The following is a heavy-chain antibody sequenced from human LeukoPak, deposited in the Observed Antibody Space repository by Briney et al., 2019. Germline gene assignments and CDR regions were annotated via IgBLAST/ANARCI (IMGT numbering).Heavy chain of an antibody. J-gene: IGHJ4*02. V-gene: IGHV5-51*01. Sequence: ESLKTSCKGSGYSFTSYWIGWVRQMPGKGLEWMGIIYPGDSDTRYSPSFQGQVTISADKSISTAYLQWSSLKASDTAMYYCARHGVIHYYDSSGYYPQAVDYWGQGTLVTVSS. CDR3: ARHGVIHYYDSSGYYPQAVDY. D-gene: IGHD3-22*01. CDR1: GYSFTSYW. CDR2: IYPGDSDT.